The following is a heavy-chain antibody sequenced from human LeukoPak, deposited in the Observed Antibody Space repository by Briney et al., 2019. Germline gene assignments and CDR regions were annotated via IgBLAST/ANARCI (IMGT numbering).Heavy chain of an antibody. CDR3: ASGSGQLVQAYFDY. V-gene: IGHV3-23*01. CDR1: GFTFSNHA. CDR2: ISGSGGST. D-gene: IGHD6-13*01. J-gene: IGHJ4*02. Sequence: GGSLRLSCAASGFTFSNHAINWVRQAPGKGLEWVSAISGSGGSTYYADSVKGRFTISRDNSKNTLYLQVSSLRAEDSAVYYCASGSGQLVQAYFDYWGQGTLVTVSS.